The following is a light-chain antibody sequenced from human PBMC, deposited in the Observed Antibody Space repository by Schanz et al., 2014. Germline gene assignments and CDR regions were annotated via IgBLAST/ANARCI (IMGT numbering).Light chain of an antibody. J-gene: IGKJ1*01. CDR3: QQYYSTPQT. Sequence: RVPLRCWSSQSVLWTSNNKNFLAWYKQTPGQPPKLLIYWASTRESGVPDRFSGSGSGTDFTLTISSLQAEDVAIYYCQQYYSTPQTFGQGTKVEIK. V-gene: IGKV4-1*01. CDR2: WAS. CDR1: QSVLWTSNNKNF.